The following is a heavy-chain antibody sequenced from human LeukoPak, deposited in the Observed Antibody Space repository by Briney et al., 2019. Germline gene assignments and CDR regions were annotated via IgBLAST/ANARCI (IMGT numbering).Heavy chain of an antibody. CDR3: AREIDRDDYNRFFDY. V-gene: IGHV1-3*01. J-gene: IGHJ4*02. CDR1: GYSFSTYT. D-gene: IGHD5-24*01. CDR2: INAGNGNT. Sequence: ASVKVSCRASGYSFSTYTMNWVRQAPGQRLEWMGWINAGNGNTKYSQKFQGRVTITRDTSASTAYMEMRSLRSEDTAVYYCAREIDRDDYNRFFDYWGQGTLVTVSS.